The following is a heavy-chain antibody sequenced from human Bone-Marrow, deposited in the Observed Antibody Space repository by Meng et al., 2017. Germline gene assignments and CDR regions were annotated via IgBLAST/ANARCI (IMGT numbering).Heavy chain of an antibody. CDR2: INPNSGGT. D-gene: IGHD5-18*01. J-gene: IGHJ4*02. Sequence: ASVKVSCKASGYTFTGYYMPWVRQAPGQGLEWMGRINPNSGGTNYAQKFQGRVTMTRDTSISTAYMELSRLRSDDTAVYYCARDLDTALHYFDYWGQGTLVTVSS. CDR3: ARDLDTALHYFDY. CDR1: GYTFTGYY. V-gene: IGHV1-2*06.